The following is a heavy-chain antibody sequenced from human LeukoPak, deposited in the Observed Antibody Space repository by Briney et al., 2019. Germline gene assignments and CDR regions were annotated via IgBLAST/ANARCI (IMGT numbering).Heavy chain of an antibody. CDR3: AREYYLLWFGESSGYFDY. CDR1: GFTFSDYY. CDR2: ISSSGSTI. Sequence: GGSLRLSCAAPGFTFSDYYMSWIRQAPGKGLEWVSYISSSGSTIYYADSVKGRFTISRDNAKNSLYLQMNSLRAEDTAVYYCAREYYLLWFGESSGYFDYWGQGTLVTVSS. V-gene: IGHV3-11*01. J-gene: IGHJ4*02. D-gene: IGHD3-10*01.